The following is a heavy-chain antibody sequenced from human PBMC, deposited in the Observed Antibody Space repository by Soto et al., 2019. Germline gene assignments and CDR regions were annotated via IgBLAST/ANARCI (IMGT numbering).Heavy chain of an antibody. CDR1: GFTFASYA. D-gene: IGHD6-6*01. CDR2: ISPDGNKK. CDR3: AKAPVAARTYSRHNHFGVDV. V-gene: IGHV3-30*18. Sequence: QVQLVESGGGVVQPGRSLRLSCEASGFTFASYAIHWVRQAPGKGLEWVAVISPDGNKKFYVDSVKGRFSVSRDNSKNTLFLEMNTLIPEDSGLYYCAKAPVAARTYSRHNHFGVDVGGQGTMVIVSS. J-gene: IGHJ6*02.